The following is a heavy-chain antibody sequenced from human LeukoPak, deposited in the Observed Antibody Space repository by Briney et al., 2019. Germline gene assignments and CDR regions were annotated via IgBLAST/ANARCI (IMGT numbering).Heavy chain of an antibody. CDR2: IRYDGSNK. CDR3: AKDVLPPDFVVVPGRWFDP. J-gene: IGHJ5*02. CDR1: GFTFSSYG. D-gene: IGHD2-2*01. V-gene: IGHV3-30*02. Sequence: GGSLRLSCAASGFTFSSYGMHWVRQAPGKGLEWVAFIRYDGSNKYYADSVKGRFTISRDNSKNTLYLQMNSLRAEDTAVYYCAKDVLPPDFVVVPGRWFDPWGQGTLVTVSS.